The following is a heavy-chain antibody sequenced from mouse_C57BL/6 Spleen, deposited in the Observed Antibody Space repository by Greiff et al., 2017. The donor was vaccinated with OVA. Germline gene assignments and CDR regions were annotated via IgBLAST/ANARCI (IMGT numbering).Heavy chain of an antibody. CDR1: GYTFTDYY. CDR3: ARSGDYYGSSYWYVDV. CDR2: IGPGSGST. J-gene: IGHJ1*03. Sequence: QVQLQQSGAELVKPGASVKISCKASGYTFTDYYINWVKQRPGQGLEWIGKIGPGSGSTYYNEQFKGQATLTADKSSSTAYMQLSSLTSEDSAVYFCARSGDYYGSSYWYVDVWGTGTTVTVSS. V-gene: IGHV1-77*01. D-gene: IGHD1-1*01.